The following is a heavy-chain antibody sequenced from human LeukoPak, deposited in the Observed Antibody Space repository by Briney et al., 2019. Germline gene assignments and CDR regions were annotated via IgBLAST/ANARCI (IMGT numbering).Heavy chain of an antibody. J-gene: IGHJ6*03. CDR1: GFTFSSYG. D-gene: IGHD6-19*01. CDR3: AKGGSSGWYTAYYYYYYMDV. CDR2: ISYDGSNK. Sequence: GGSLRLSCAASGFTFSSYGMHWVRQAPGKGLEWVAVISYDGSNKYYADSVKGRFTISRDNSKNTLYLQMNSLRAEDTAVYYCAKGGSSGWYTAYYYYYYMDVWGKGTTVTVSS. V-gene: IGHV3-30*18.